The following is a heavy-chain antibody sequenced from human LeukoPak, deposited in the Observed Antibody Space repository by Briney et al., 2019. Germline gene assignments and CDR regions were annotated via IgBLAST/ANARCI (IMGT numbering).Heavy chain of an antibody. CDR3: ARGLRDSGSLSDAFDI. D-gene: IGHD1-26*01. J-gene: IGHJ3*02. CDR2: ISHSGSA. Sequence: PSETLSLTCAVSGGSISSSNWWSWVRQPPGKGLEWIGEISHSGSANYNPSLKSRVTISVDTSKNQFSLKLSSVTAADTAVYYCARGLRDSGSLSDAFDIWGQGTMVTVSS. CDR1: GGSISSSNW. V-gene: IGHV4-4*02.